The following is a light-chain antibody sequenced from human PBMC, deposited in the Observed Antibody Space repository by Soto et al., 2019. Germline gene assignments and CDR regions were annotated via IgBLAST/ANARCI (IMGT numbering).Light chain of an antibody. Sequence: EIVMTQSPATLSVSPGEGVTLSCRASQSVSSNLAWYQQRPGQAPRLLIYGASTRATGIPARFSGSGSGTDFTLTISSLEPEDFAVYYCQQYNDWPPWTFGQGTKVDIK. J-gene: IGKJ1*01. CDR1: QSVSSN. CDR2: GAS. CDR3: QQYNDWPPWT. V-gene: IGKV3-15*01.